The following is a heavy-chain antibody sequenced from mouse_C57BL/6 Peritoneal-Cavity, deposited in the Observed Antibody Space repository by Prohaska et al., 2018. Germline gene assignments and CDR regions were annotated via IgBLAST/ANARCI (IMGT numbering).Heavy chain of an antibody. D-gene: IGHD4-1*01. CDR3: ARGGKLGGFDY. J-gene: IGHJ2*01. CDR2: INPDSSTI. V-gene: IGHV4-1*01. Sequence: EVKLLQSGGGLVQPGGSLKLSCAASGIDFSRYWMSWVRRAPGKGLEWIGEINPDSSTINYAPSLKDKVIISRDNAKNTLYLQMSKVRSEDTALYYCARGGKLGGFDYWGQGTTLTVSS. CDR1: GIDFSRYW.